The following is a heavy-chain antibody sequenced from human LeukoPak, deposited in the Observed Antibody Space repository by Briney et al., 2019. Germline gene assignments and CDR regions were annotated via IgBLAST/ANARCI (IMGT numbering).Heavy chain of an antibody. CDR3: ARDARRIAARRRLPNTDY. CDR1: GYTFTSYA. V-gene: IGHV7-4-1*02. CDR2: INTNTGNP. J-gene: IGHJ4*02. D-gene: IGHD6-6*01. Sequence: GASVKVSCKASGYTFTSYAMNRVRQAPRHGLEWMGWINTNTGNPTYAQGFTGRFVFSLDSSVSTAYLQISSLKAEDTAVYSCARDARRIAARRRLPNTDYWGQGTLVTVSS.